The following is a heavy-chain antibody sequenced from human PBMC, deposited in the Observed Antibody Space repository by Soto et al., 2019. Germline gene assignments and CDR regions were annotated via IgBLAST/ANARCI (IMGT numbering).Heavy chain of an antibody. CDR3: AGVICSSTSCSRRGIDP. V-gene: IGHV4-34*01. CDR1: GGSFSGYY. J-gene: IGHJ5*02. Sequence: SETLSLTCAVYGGSFSGYYWSWIRQPPGKGLEWIGEINHSGSTNYNPSLKSRVTISVDTSKNQFSLKLSSVTAADTAVYYCAGVICSSTSCSRRGIDPWGQGTLVTVSS. D-gene: IGHD2-2*01. CDR2: INHSGST.